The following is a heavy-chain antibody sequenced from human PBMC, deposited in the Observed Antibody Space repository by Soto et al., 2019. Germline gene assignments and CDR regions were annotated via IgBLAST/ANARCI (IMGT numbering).Heavy chain of an antibody. Sequence: EVQLVESGGGWVQPGGSLGLSCAASGFTLGNYNMNWVRQAPGKGLEWISYITTSSTTIRYAESVKGRFIISRDNAKNSLSLQMNSLRDEDTAVYYCVRDAAYAFDVWGQGTMVTVSS. CDR1: GFTLGNYN. J-gene: IGHJ3*01. V-gene: IGHV3-48*02. D-gene: IGHD2-15*01. CDR3: VRDAAYAFDV. CDR2: ITTSSTTI.